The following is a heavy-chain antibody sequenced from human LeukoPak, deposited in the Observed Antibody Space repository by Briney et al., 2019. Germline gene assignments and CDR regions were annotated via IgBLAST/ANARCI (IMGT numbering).Heavy chain of an antibody. CDR3: ARDREGGFDY. CDR2: IYYSGST. CDR1: GGSISSGGYY. V-gene: IGHV4-31*03. Sequence: PQTLSLTCTVSGGSISSGGYYWSWIRQHPGKGLEWIGYIYYSGSTYYNPSLKSRVTISVDTSKSQFSLKLSSVTAADTAVYYCARDREGGFDYWGQGTLVTVSS. J-gene: IGHJ4*02.